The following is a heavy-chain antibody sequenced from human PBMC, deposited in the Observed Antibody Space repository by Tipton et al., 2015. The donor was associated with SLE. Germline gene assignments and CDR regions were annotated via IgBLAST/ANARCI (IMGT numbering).Heavy chain of an antibody. CDR2: IYHSGNT. V-gene: IGHV4-38-2*01. D-gene: IGHD5/OR15-5a*01. J-gene: IGHJ4*02. Sequence: TLSLTCVVSGLSISSGDYWGWIRQPPGKGLEWIGTIYHSGNTYYNPSLKSRLTLSVDTSKNQFSLKLTSVTAADTAVYYCATWGRIVSTMGYFDYWGQGNLVTVSS. CDR1: GLSISSGDY. CDR3: ATWGRIVSTMGYFDY.